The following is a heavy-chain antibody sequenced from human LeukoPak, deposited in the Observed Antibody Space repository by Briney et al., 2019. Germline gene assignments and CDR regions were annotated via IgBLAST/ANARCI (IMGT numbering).Heavy chain of an antibody. CDR1: GYTFTSYY. CDR3: ARDLSENSDAFDI. J-gene: IGHJ3*02. V-gene: IGHV1-46*01. D-gene: IGHD2/OR15-2a*01. Sequence: GASVKVSCKASGYTFTSYYMHWVRQAPGQGLEWMGIINPSGGSTSYAQKFQGRVTMTRDMSTRTVYMELSSLRSEDTAVYYCARDLSENSDAFDIWGQGTMVTVSS. CDR2: INPSGGST.